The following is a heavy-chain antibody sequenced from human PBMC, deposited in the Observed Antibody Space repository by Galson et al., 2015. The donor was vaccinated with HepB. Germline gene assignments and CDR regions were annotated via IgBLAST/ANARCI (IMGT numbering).Heavy chain of an antibody. V-gene: IGHV7-4-1*02. CDR3: ARAVSGWYKEALYFDL. J-gene: IGHJ2*01. Sequence: SVKVSCKASGYTFTSYAMNWVRQAPGQGLEWMGWINTNTGNPTYAQGFTGRFVFSLDTSVSTAYLQISSLKAEDTAVYYCARAVSGWYKEALYFDLWGRGTLVTVSS. CDR1: GYTFTSYA. CDR2: INTNTGNP. D-gene: IGHD6-19*01.